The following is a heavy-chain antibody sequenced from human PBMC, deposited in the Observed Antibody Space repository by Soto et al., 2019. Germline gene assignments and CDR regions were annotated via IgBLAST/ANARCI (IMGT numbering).Heavy chain of an antibody. J-gene: IGHJ4*02. D-gene: IGHD5-12*01. V-gene: IGHV1-69*12. CDR3: ARDLGSGYDPGDY. CDR2: IIPTIGTT. Sequence: QVQLVQSGAEVKKPGSSVKVSCKASGDTFTIFAISWVRQAPGQGLEWMGGIIPTIGTTNYAQRFQGRITNNGDESTGTAHMELSSLKSEDTAVYYCARDLGSGYDPGDYWGQGTLVTVSS. CDR1: GDTFTIFA.